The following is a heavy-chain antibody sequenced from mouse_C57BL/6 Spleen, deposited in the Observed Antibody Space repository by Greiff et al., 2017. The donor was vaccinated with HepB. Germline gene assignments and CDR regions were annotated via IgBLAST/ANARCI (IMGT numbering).Heavy chain of an antibody. CDR2: IDPSDSYT. J-gene: IGHJ4*01. D-gene: IGHD3-2*02. V-gene: IGHV1-59*01. CDR1: GYTFTSYW. Sequence: QVQLQQPGAELVRPGPSVKLSCKASGYTFTSYWMHWVKQRPGQGLEWIGVIDPSDSYTNYNQKFKGKATLTVDTSSSTAYMQLSSLTSEDSAVYYCARQLRPYAMDYWGQGTSVTVSS. CDR3: ARQLRPYAMDY.